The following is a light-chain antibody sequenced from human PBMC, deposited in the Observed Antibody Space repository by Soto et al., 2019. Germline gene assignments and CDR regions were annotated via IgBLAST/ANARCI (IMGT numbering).Light chain of an antibody. CDR1: QSVSSY. V-gene: IGKV3-11*01. CDR2: DAS. J-gene: IGKJ2*01. Sequence: EIVLTQSPATLSLSPGERATLSCRASQSVSSYLAWYQQKPGQAPRLLIYDASNRATGIPARFSGSGSGTGFTLIISSLEPEDSAVYYCQQRSNWPPGYTFGQGTKLEI. CDR3: QQRSNWPPGYT.